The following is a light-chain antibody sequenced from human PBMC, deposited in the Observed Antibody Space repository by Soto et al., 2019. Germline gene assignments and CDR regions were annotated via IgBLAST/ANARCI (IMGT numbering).Light chain of an antibody. CDR1: QSISGF. J-gene: IGKJ1*01. V-gene: IGKV1-39*01. Sequence: DYQMTQFPSSLSASVGDRVTITCRASQSISGFVNWYQQIPGKAPKHLIYAASSLQSGVPSRFSGGGSGTDDTLLSSNLLPEDFATYLCHESYSTPWTFGQGTNV. CDR3: HESYSTPWT. CDR2: AAS.